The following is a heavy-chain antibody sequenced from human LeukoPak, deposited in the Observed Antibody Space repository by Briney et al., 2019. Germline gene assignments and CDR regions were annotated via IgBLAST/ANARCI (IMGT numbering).Heavy chain of an antibody. D-gene: IGHD1-26*01. J-gene: IGHJ4*02. CDR3: AKDTPGGLSLFDY. CDR1: GFTFSSYA. Sequence: PGGSLRLSCAVSGFTFSSYAMSWVRQAPGKGLEWVSGISSSGDSTDYADSVKGRVTISRDNSKNTLYLQMSSLRAEDTAVYYCAKDTPGGLSLFDYWGQGTLVIVSS. CDR2: ISSSGDST. V-gene: IGHV3-23*01.